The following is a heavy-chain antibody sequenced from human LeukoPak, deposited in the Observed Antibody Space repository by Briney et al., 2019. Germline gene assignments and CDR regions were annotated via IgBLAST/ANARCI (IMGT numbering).Heavy chain of an antibody. CDR1: GYTLTELS. CDR2: FDPEDGET. D-gene: IGHD3-22*01. CDR3: AREIHDSGYYHSSGPFDY. J-gene: IGHJ4*02. V-gene: IGHV1-24*01. Sequence: ASVKVSCKVSGYTLTELSMHWVRQAPGKGLEWMGGFDPEDGETIYAQKFQGRVTMTEDTSTDTAYMELSSLRSEDTAVYYCAREIHDSGYYHSSGPFDYWGQGTLVTVSS.